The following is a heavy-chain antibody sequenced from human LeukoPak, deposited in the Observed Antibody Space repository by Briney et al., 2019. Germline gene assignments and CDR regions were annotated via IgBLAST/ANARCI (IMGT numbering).Heavy chain of an antibody. CDR1: GFTFSDYY. CDR3: ARALQLAGYMDV. CDR2: ISNSGTTR. V-gene: IGHV3-11*04. J-gene: IGHJ6*03. D-gene: IGHD5-18*01. Sequence: GGSLRLSCAASGFTFSDYYMSWIRQAPGRGLEWVSYISNSGTTRYYADSVKGRFTISRDNAKNSLYLQMNSLRAEDTAVYYCARALQLAGYMDVWGKGTTVTVSS.